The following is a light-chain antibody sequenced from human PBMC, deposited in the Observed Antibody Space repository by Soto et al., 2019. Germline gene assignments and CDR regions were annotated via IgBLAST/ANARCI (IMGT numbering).Light chain of an antibody. CDR2: DTN. Sequence: QSVLTQPPSVSAAPGQQVTISCSGGISNIGNNYVSWYQQFPGTAPRLLIYDTNNRPSGIPDRFSGSKSGTSATLGITGLQTGDEAVYYCGAWDTTLSGVLFGGGTKLTVL. J-gene: IGLJ2*01. CDR1: ISNIGNNY. CDR3: GAWDTTLSGVL. V-gene: IGLV1-51*01.